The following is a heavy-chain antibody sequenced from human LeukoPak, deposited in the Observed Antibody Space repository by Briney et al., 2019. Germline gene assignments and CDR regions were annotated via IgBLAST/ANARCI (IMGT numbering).Heavy chain of an antibody. CDR3: ARDLVVVPAAIRTWYYFDY. D-gene: IGHD2-2*01. J-gene: IGHJ4*02. CDR1: GYTFTGYY. Sequence: ASVKVSCKASGYTFTGYYMHWVRQAPGQGLEWMGWINPNSGGTNYAQKFQGRVTMTRDTSISTAYMELSRLRSDDTAVYYCARDLVVVPAAIRTWYYFDYWGQGTLVTVSP. V-gene: IGHV1-2*02. CDR2: INPNSGGT.